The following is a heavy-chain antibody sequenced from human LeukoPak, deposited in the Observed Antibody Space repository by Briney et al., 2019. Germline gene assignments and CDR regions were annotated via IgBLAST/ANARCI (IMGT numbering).Heavy chain of an antibody. V-gene: IGHV1-2*02. CDR1: GYTFTGHS. CDR3: ARDLPRFGGWLSA. D-gene: IGHD3-16*01. J-gene: IGHJ5*02. CDR2: INPNSGGT. Sequence: GASVKVSCKASGYTFTGHSMHWVRQAPGQGLEWMGWINPNSGGTDYAQKFQGRVTMTRDTSISTAYIELSRLRSDDTAVYYCARDLPRFGGWLSAWGQGTLVTVSS.